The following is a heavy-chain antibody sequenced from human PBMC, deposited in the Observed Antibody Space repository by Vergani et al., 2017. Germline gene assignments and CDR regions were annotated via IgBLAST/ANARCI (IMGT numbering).Heavy chain of an antibody. V-gene: IGHV3-30*18. CDR1: GFTFSSHA. D-gene: IGHD5/OR15-5a*01. CDR2: MSFDGRSK. CDR3: VKREVYDSYDY. Sequence: VQLVESGGGVVQPGRSLRLSCAASGFTFSSHAMHWVRQAPGKTLEWVAVMSFDGRSKYYADYVQGRFTISRDNAKNTLYLQMNSLKSEDTAVYYCVKREVYDSYDYWGQGTLVTVSS. J-gene: IGHJ4*02.